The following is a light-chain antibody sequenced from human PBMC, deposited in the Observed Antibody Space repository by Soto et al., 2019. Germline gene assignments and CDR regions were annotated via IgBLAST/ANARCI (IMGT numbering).Light chain of an antibody. CDR1: QSLSSN. CDR2: GAS. J-gene: IGKJ5*01. Sequence: EIVMTQSPANLSVSPGERVTLSCRASQSLSSNLAWYKQKPGQDPRLLIYGASTKATDIPARFSGSGSGTEFTLTISILQSEDFAVYFCQQYNNWPLAFGQGTRLEI. V-gene: IGKV3-15*01. CDR3: QQYNNWPLA.